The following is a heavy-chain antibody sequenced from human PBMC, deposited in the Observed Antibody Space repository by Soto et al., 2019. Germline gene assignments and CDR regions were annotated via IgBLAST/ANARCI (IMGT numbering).Heavy chain of an antibody. J-gene: IGHJ4*02. V-gene: IGHV1-69*06. D-gene: IGHD6-19*01. CDR1: GGTFSIYA. CDR3: ALDSSGWYGSLGY. CDR2: IIPIFGTA. Sequence: QVQLVQSGAEVKKPGSSVKVSCKASGGTFSIYAISWVRQAPGQGLEWMGGIIPIFGTANYAQKFQGRVTITADKSTSTAYMELSSRRSEDTAVYYCALDSSGWYGSLGYWGQGTLVTVSS.